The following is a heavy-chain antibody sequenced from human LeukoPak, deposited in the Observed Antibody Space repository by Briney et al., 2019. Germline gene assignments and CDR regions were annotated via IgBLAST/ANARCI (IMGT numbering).Heavy chain of an antibody. CDR2: ISYDGSNK. Sequence: PGRSLRLSCAASGFTLSSYAMHWVRQAPGKGLEWVAVISYDGSNKYYADSVKGRFTISRDNSKNTLYLQMNSLRAEDTAVYYCARDRLLWFGEDWFDPWGQGTLVTVSS. D-gene: IGHD3-10*01. J-gene: IGHJ5*02. CDR1: GFTLSSYA. V-gene: IGHV3-30-3*01. CDR3: ARDRLLWFGEDWFDP.